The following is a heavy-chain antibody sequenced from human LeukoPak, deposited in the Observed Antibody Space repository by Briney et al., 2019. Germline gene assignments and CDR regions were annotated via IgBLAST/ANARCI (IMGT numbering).Heavy chain of an antibody. CDR2: LYYSGST. Sequence: SETLSLTCSVSGGSISSYYWTWIRQPPGKGLEWIGSLYYSGSTNYNPSLKSRVTISVDTSKNQFSLKLSSVTAADTAVYYCARRHVEYSSSSDPYYFDYWGQGTLVTVSS. J-gene: IGHJ4*02. V-gene: IGHV4-59*01. CDR1: GGSISSYY. CDR3: ARRHVEYSSSSDPYYFDY. D-gene: IGHD6-6*01.